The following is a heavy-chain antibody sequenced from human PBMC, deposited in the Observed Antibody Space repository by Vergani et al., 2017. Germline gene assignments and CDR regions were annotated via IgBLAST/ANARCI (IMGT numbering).Heavy chain of an antibody. CDR3: ARDRDSSGWYVFFSSPDY. J-gene: IGHJ4*02. D-gene: IGHD6-19*01. CDR2: ISSSGSTI. Sequence: VQLVESGGVVVQPGGSLRLSCAASGFTFSDYYMSWIRQAPGKGLEWVSYISSSGSTIYYADSVKGRFTISRDNAKNSLYLQMNSLRAEDTAVYYCARDRDSSGWYVFFSSPDYWGQGTLVTVSS. V-gene: IGHV3-11*01. CDR1: GFTFSDYY.